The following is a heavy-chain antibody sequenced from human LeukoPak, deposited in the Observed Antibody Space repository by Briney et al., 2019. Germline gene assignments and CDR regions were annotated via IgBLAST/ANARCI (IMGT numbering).Heavy chain of an antibody. CDR3: ARDGPGAFGI. J-gene: IGHJ3*02. CDR2: IYTSGST. CDR1: GGSISSGSYY. Sequence: SETLSLTCTVSGGSISSGSYYWSWIRQPAGKGLEWIGRIYTSGSTNYNPSLKSRVTISVDTSKNQFSLKLSSVTAADTAVYYCARDGPGAFGIWGQGTMVTVSS. V-gene: IGHV4-61*02.